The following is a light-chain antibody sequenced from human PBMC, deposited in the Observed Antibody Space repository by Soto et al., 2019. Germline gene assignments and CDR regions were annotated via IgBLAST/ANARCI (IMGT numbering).Light chain of an antibody. CDR3: SSYTRSSTLLAD. Sequence: QCALTQPASVSGSPGQSITISCTGTSSDVGGNNSVSWYQQHPGKAPKLMIYDISNRPSGDSTNFSASKSANTASLTTSALQAEEEPDYYCSSYTRSSTLLADFGTGTTLTAL. CDR1: SSDVGGNNS. CDR2: DIS. J-gene: IGLJ1*01. V-gene: IGLV2-14*01.